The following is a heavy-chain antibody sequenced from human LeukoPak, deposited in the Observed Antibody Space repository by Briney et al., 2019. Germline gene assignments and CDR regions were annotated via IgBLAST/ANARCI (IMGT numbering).Heavy chain of an antibody. J-gene: IGHJ4*02. CDR3: APAGGGNDVHN. V-gene: IGHV3-48*04. Sequence: PGGSLRLSCAASGFTFSYSSVTWVRQAPGKGLEWVSYISTSGSTIYYADSVKGRFTISRDNAKNSLYLQMNSLRAEDTALYYCAPAGGGNDVHNWGQGTLVTVSS. D-gene: IGHD1-1*01. CDR1: GFTFSYSS. CDR2: ISTSGSTI.